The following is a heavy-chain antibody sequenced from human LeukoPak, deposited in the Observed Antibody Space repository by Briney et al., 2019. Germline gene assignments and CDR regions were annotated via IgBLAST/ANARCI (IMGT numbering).Heavy chain of an antibody. Sequence: GGSLRLSCAASGFTFSNSAMSWVRQAPGKGLEWVSTLSGSGITTYYPDSVKGRFTLSRDNSKSTPYLQMNSMRAEDTAVYYCAKGIFSSGWSYFDYWGHGTLVTVSS. CDR3: AKGIFSSGWSYFDY. V-gene: IGHV3-23*01. CDR2: LSGSGITT. CDR1: GFTFSNSA. D-gene: IGHD6-19*01. J-gene: IGHJ4*01.